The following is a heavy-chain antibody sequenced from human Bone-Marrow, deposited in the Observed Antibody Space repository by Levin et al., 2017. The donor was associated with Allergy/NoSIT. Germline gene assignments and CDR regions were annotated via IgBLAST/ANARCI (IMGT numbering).Heavy chain of an antibody. CDR1: GFTFSSSY. V-gene: IGHV3-74*01. Sequence: LSLTCAASGFTFSSSYMHWVRQAPGKGLAWVSNIHTDTSVTNYADSVKGRFTISRDNAKNTLYLQMNSLRAEDTAVYYCARGGCSATSCLDYWGQGTLVTVSS. CDR2: IHTDTSVT. J-gene: IGHJ4*02. CDR3: ARGGCSATSCLDY. D-gene: IGHD2-15*01.